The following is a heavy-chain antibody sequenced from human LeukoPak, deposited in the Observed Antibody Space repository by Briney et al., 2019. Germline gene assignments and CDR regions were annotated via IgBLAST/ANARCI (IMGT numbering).Heavy chain of an antibody. J-gene: IGHJ5*02. Sequence: GASVKVSCKASGHTFTSYYMHWVRLAPGQGLEWMGKINPSDGSTRYAQKFQGRVTMTRDMSTTTDYMELSSLRSEDTAVYYCARDNSVGDIAWWFDPWGQGTLVTVSS. D-gene: IGHD3-16*02. V-gene: IGHV1-46*01. CDR2: INPSDGST. CDR3: ARDNSVGDIAWWFDP. CDR1: GHTFTSYY.